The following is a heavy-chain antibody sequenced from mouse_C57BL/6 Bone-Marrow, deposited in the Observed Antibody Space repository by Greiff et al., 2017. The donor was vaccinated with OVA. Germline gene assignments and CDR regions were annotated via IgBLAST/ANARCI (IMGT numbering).Heavy chain of an antibody. CDR3: ARLSSNYYFDY. CDR1: GFTFSDYG. D-gene: IGHD4-1*01. CDR2: ISSGSSTI. Sequence: EVKLMESGGGLVKPGGSLKLSCAASGFTFSDYGMHWVRQAPEKGLEWVAYISSGSSTIYYADTVKGRFTISRDNAKNTLFLQMTSLRSEDTAMYYCARLSSNYYFDYWGQGTTLTVSS. V-gene: IGHV5-17*01. J-gene: IGHJ2*01.